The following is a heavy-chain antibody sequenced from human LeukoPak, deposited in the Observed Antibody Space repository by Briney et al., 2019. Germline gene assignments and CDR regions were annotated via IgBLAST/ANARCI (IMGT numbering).Heavy chain of an antibody. CDR2: INHSGST. Sequence: PSETLSLTCAVYGGSFSGYYWSWIRQPPGRGLEWIGEINHSGSTNYNPSLKSRVTIPVDTSKNQFSLKLSSVTAADTAVYYCARLIGTRPPFDYWGQGTLVTVSS. CDR1: GGSFSGYY. J-gene: IGHJ4*02. V-gene: IGHV4-34*01. CDR3: ARLIGTRPPFDY.